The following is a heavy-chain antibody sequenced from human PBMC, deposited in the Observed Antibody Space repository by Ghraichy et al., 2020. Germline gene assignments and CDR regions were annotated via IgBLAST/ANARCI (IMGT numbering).Heavy chain of an antibody. J-gene: IGHJ4*02. CDR1: RFTFSSYA. D-gene: IGHD5-18*01. Sequence: GESLNISCAASRFTFSSYAMSWVRQAPGKGLEWVSAISGSAGSTYYADSVKGRFTISRDNSRNTLYLLMNTLRAEDTAVYYCAKGLREYSYGYYVDYWGQGTLVTVSS. CDR3: AKGLREYSYGYYVDY. V-gene: IGHV3-23*01. CDR2: ISGSAGST.